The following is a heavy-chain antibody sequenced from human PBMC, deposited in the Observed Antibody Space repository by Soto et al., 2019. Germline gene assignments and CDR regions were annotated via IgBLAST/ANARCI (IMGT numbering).Heavy chain of an antibody. V-gene: IGHV3-33*01. CDR3: ARGSTGTIRAYFDY. CDR1: GFTFSSYG. D-gene: IGHD1-7*01. J-gene: IGHJ4*02. CDR2: IWYDGSNK. Sequence: GGSLRLSCAASGFTFSSYGMHWVRQAPGKGLEWVAVIWYDGSNKYYADSVKGRFTISRDNSKNTLYLQMNSLRAEDTAVYYCARGSTGTIRAYFDYWGQGTLVTVSS.